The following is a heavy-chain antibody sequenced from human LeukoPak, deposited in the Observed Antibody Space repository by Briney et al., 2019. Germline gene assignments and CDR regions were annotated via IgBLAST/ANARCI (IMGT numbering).Heavy chain of an antibody. J-gene: IGHJ5*02. Sequence: ASVKVSCKASGYIFTDYYIHWVRQARGQGLEWMGWINPNSGGTNYAQKFQGRVTMTRDTSISTAYMELSRLRSDDTAVYYCARDVSWNYDWFDPWGQGTLVTVSS. V-gene: IGHV1-2*02. CDR2: INPNSGGT. CDR1: GYIFTDYY. CDR3: ARDVSWNYDWFDP. D-gene: IGHD1-7*01.